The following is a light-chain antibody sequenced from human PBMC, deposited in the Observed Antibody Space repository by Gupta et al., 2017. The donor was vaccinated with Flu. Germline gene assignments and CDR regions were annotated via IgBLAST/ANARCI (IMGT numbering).Light chain of an antibody. CDR1: SSDVGAYNY. J-gene: IGLJ3*02. Sequence: QSALTQPRSVSGSPGQSVTISCTGTSSDVGAYNYASWYQHLPGKAPKLMIYDVTDRPSVGPDRCSGSKSGNTASLTMSGLQPEDEADYHCCSYAGSYTGVFGGGTKLTVL. CDR2: DVT. V-gene: IGLV2-11*01. CDR3: CSYAGSYTGV.